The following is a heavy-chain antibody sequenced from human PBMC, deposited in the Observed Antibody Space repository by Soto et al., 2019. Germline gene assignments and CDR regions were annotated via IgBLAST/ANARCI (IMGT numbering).Heavy chain of an antibody. CDR1: GFTFSSYW. J-gene: IGHJ4*02. D-gene: IGHD3-22*01. CDR3: ARAGYSSGRYYLDA. V-gene: IGHV3-74*01. CDR2: INSAGSST. Sequence: EVQLVESGGGLAQPGGSLRLSCAASGFTFSSYWMHWVRQAPGRGLVWVSRINSAGSSTNYADSVKGRFTISRDNAKNTQYLQMNSLRADDTAVYYCARAGYSSGRYYLDAWGQGILVIVSS.